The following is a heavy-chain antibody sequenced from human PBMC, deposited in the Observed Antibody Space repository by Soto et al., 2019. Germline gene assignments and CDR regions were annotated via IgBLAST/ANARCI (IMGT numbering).Heavy chain of an antibody. CDR3: ASETGNVGIFDY. V-gene: IGHV4-38-2*01. D-gene: IGHD1-1*01. Sequence: SETLSLTCDVSDYSISSGYYWGWVRQPPGKGLEWIGSIYHSGTTYYTPSLQSRVTISVDTSKNQFSLKLSSVSAADTAIYYCASETGNVGIFDYWGQGILVTVSS. CDR2: IYHSGTT. J-gene: IGHJ4*02. CDR1: DYSISSGYY.